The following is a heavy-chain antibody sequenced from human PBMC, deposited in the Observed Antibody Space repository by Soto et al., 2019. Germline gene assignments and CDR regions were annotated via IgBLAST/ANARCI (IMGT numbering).Heavy chain of an antibody. CDR2: IVVGSGNT. Sequence: QMQLVQSGPEVKKPGTSVKVSCKASGFTFTSSAVQWVRQARGQRLEWIGWIVVGSGNTNYAQKFQERVTITRDMSTSTAYMELSSLRSEDTAVYYCVAGDVVVAATRFDYWGQGTLVTVSS. CDR3: VAGDVVVAATRFDY. J-gene: IGHJ4*02. CDR1: GFTFTSSA. V-gene: IGHV1-58*01. D-gene: IGHD2-15*01.